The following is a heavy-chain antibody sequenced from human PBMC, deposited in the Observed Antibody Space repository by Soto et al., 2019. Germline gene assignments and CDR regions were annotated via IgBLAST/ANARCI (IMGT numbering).Heavy chain of an antibody. V-gene: IGHV4-39*01. CDR3: AIQHYYDSSGYYTWN. CDR2: VHYSGST. D-gene: IGHD3-22*01. CDR1: GGSIRNNIYY. Sequence: SETLSLTCSVSGGSIRNNIYYWGWIRQPPGKGLEWIATVHYSGSTYYTPSLKSRVTISADTSNNQFSLRLNSVTAADTAVYYCAIQHYYDSSGYYTWNWGQGTLVTVSS. J-gene: IGHJ4*02.